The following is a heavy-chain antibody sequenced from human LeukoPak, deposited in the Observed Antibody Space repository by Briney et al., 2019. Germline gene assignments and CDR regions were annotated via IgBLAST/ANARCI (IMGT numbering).Heavy chain of an antibody. Sequence: SETLSLTCTVSGGSISSYYWSWIRQPAGKGLEWIGRIYTSGSTYYNPSLKSRVTISVDTSKNQFSLKLSSVTAADTAVYYCAREGQLVRWFDPWGQGTLVTVSS. V-gene: IGHV4-4*07. CDR1: GGSISSYY. J-gene: IGHJ5*02. CDR3: AREGQLVRWFDP. D-gene: IGHD6-6*01. CDR2: IYTSGST.